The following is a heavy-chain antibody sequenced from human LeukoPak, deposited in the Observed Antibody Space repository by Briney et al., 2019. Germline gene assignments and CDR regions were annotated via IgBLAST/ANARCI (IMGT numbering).Heavy chain of an antibody. CDR1: EFTLSSYW. CDR2: IKQDGGEK. Sequence: GGSLRLSCAASEFTLSSYWMTWVRQAPGKGLEWVANIKQDGGEKHYVDSVEGRFTISRDNAKNSLFLQTNSLRVEDTAVYYCARDRDYYGSLIYAYDAFDLWGQGTMVTVSS. CDR3: ARDRDYYGSLIYAYDAFDL. V-gene: IGHV3-7*03. J-gene: IGHJ3*01. D-gene: IGHD3-10*01.